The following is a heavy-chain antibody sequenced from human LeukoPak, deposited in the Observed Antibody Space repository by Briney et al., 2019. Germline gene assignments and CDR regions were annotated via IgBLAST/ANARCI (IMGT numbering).Heavy chain of an antibody. CDR3: ARGWLAEATVVTPYNY. D-gene: IGHD4-23*01. V-gene: IGHV1-69*13. J-gene: IGHJ4*02. CDR2: ITPMFGTA. Sequence: ASVKVSCKASGGTFSSYGISWVRQAPGQGLEWMGGITPMFGTANHAQKFQGRVTITAVESMSTVYMELSSLRFEDTAVYYCARGWLAEATVVTPYNYWGQGTLVTVSS. CDR1: GGTFSSYG.